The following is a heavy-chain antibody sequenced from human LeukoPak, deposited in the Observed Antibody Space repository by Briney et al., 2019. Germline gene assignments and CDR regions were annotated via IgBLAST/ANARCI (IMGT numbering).Heavy chain of an antibody. J-gene: IGHJ3*02. D-gene: IGHD5-24*01. Sequence: PSETLSLACTVSGVSRSCYYGIWIRQPPGKGLEWIGYLYYSGSTNYNPSLKSRVTISVDTSKNQFSLMLSSVTAADTAVYYCLRHVEQKATMVAFNICSQATMVTVSS. CDR2: LYYSGST. V-gene: IGHV4-59*08. CDR3: LRHVEQKATMVAFNI. CDR1: GVSRSCYY.